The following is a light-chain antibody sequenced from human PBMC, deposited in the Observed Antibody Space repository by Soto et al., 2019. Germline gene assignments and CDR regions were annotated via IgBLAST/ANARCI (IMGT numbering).Light chain of an antibody. CDR1: QSLAHSDGNTY. CDR3: MQGTHWPWT. Sequence: DVVMTQPPLFLPVTLGQPASISCRSSQSLAHSDGNTYLNWFQQRPGQSPRRLIYKVSNRDSGVPDRFSGRGSGTDFTLKISRVEAEDVAVCYCMQGTHWPWTFGQGTKVDIK. V-gene: IGKV2-30*02. CDR2: KVS. J-gene: IGKJ1*01.